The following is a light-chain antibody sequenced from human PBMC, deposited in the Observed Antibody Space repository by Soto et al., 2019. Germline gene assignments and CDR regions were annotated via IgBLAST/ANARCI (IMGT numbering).Light chain of an antibody. J-gene: IGLJ7*01. CDR2: DVS. CDR1: SNDVGAYNY. CDR3: CSYAVRDTFFV. V-gene: IGLV2-11*01. Sequence: QSALTQPRSVSGSPGQSVIISCTGTSNDVGAYNYVSWYQQHPGKAPKLMIYDVSERPSGVPARFSGSKSGNTASLTISGLQADDEADYFCCSYAVRDTFFVFGTGTQLTVL.